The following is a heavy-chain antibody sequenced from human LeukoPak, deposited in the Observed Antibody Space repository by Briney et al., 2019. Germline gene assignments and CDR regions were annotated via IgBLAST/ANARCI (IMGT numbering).Heavy chain of an antibody. V-gene: IGHV4-59*01. CDR1: GGSISSYY. D-gene: IGHD6-13*01. CDR2: VYYNGKT. CDR3: ARERSSRGGNMDV. J-gene: IGHJ6*03. Sequence: SETLSLTCTVSGGSISSYYWSWIRQPPGKGLEWIGHVYYNGKTNYSPSLESRVTMSVDTSKNQFSLKLRSVTPADTAVYYCARERSSRGGNMDVWGKGTTVTVSS.